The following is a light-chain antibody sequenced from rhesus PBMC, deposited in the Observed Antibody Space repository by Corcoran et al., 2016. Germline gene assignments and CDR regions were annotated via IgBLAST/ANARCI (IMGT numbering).Light chain of an antibody. J-gene: IGKJ1*01. Sequence: DIQMTQSPYSLSASVGDRVTITCRASQGITSDLAWYQQKPGEIPKLLIYESSSLQSGIPSRFSGSGSGTDFTLTISSLQSEDVATYYCQHYYNIPWTFGQGTKVEVK. CDR3: QHYYNIPWT. CDR1: QGITSD. CDR2: ESS. V-gene: IGKV1-25*01.